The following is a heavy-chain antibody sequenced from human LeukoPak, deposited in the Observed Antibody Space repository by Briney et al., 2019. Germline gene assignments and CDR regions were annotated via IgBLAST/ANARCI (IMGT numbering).Heavy chain of an antibody. CDR1: GFTFSDYY. CDR2: ISSSGSTI. J-gene: IGHJ4*02. D-gene: IGHD5-18*01. Sequence: GGSLRLSCAASGFTFSDYYMSWIRQAPGKGLEWVSYISSSGSTIYYADSVKGRFTISRDNTKNSLSLQMNSLRAEDTAVYYCARDLSGYNYFDYWGRGTLVTVSS. V-gene: IGHV3-11*04. CDR3: ARDLSGYNYFDY.